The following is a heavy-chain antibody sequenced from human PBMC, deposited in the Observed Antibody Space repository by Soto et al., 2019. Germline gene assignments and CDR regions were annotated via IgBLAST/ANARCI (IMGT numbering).Heavy chain of an antibody. CDR3: ARDFVRWVVDY. V-gene: IGHV3-11*05. J-gene: IGHJ4*02. CDR2: ISSSSSYT. D-gene: IGHD1-26*01. CDR1: GFTFSDSY. Sequence: QVQLVESGGGLVKPGGSLRLSCAASGFTFSDSYMSWIRQAPGKGLEWVSYISSSSSYTNYADSVKGRFTISRDNAKNSLYLQMNSLRAEDTAVYYCARDFVRWVVDYWGQGTLVTXSS.